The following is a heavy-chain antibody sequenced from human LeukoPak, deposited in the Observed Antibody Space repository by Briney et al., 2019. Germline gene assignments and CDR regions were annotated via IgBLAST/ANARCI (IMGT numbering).Heavy chain of an antibody. CDR1: GYTFTNYG. Sequence: PSVKVSCKASGYTFTNYGVTWVRLAPGQGPEWLGWNSGYSGDTYYAQKFQGRVTMTTETSTSTAYMELRSLQPDDTAVYYCARDKGWKNTGDYVFDSWGQGTLVTVSS. CDR3: ARDKGWKNTGDYVFDS. CDR2: NSGYSGDT. J-gene: IGHJ4*02. D-gene: IGHD3-16*01. V-gene: IGHV1-18*01.